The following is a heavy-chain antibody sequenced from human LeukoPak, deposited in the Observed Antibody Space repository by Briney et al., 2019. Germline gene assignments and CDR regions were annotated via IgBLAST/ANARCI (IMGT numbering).Heavy chain of an antibody. CDR3: AREPRGGWWFDP. CDR2: INPNSGGT. D-gene: IGHD1-14*01. V-gene: IGHV1-2*02. CDR1: GYTFTVYY. J-gene: IGHJ5*02. Sequence: GASVTVSFKASGYTFTVYYMHWVRQAPGQGLEWMGWINPNSGGTNYAQKFQGRVTITRDTSISTAYMELSRLRSDDTAVYYCAREPRGGWWFDPWGQGTLVTVSS.